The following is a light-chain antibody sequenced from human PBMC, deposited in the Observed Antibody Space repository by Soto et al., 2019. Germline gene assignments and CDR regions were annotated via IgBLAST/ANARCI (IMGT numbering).Light chain of an antibody. CDR1: SSNIGNNF. CDR2: DNT. J-gene: IGLJ1*01. V-gene: IGLV1-51*01. CDR3: GTWDNSLRAYV. Sequence: QSFLTQPPSVSAAPGQKVTISCSGTSSNIGNNFVSWYQQVPGTAPQVLIYDNTKRPSGIPDRFSGSKSGTSATLGITELQTGDEADYYCGTWDNSLRAYVFGTGTRSPS.